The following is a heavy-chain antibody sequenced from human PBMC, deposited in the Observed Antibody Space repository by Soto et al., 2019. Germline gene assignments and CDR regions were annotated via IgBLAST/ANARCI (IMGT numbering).Heavy chain of an antibody. Sequence: ASVKVSCKTSGYSFYNSGISWVRQAPGQGLEWMGWISVYSGYAHYAQKFQGRVLMTADTFTSTSYMELRGLRSDDTAMYYCSKNGTTWFAAWGQGTLVTVSS. CDR1: GYSFYNSG. V-gene: IGHV1-18*01. CDR2: ISVYSGYA. D-gene: IGHD1-1*01. J-gene: IGHJ5*02. CDR3: SKNGTTWFAA.